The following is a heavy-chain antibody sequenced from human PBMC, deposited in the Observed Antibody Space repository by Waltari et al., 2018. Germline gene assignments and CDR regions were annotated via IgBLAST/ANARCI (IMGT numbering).Heavy chain of an antibody. J-gene: IGHJ4*02. V-gene: IGHV4-4*02. Sequence: QLQLQQSGPGLAKPSESLSLTCAVSGDSMNRNNWWNWVRQPPGKGLEWIGQIHGSGRTNYNPSLESRVTVSIDTSNNQFSLKVSYATAADTAVYYCARDRGRGLYLDSWGQGTLVTVSP. CDR1: GDSMNRNNW. CDR2: IHGSGRT. D-gene: IGHD2-15*01. CDR3: ARDRGRGLYLDS.